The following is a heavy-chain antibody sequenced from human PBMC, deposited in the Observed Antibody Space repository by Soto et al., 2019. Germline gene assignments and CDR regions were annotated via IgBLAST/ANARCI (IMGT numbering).Heavy chain of an antibody. Sequence: ASVKVSFKACGYTFTSYYMHWLRQAPGQGLEWMGIINPSGGSTSYAQKFQGRVTMTRDTSTSTVYMELSSLRSEDTAVYYCARDQVMTTVTTVDYWGQGTLVTVSS. J-gene: IGHJ4*02. V-gene: IGHV1-46*01. CDR2: INPSGGST. D-gene: IGHD4-17*01. CDR1: GYTFTSYY. CDR3: ARDQVMTTVTTVDY.